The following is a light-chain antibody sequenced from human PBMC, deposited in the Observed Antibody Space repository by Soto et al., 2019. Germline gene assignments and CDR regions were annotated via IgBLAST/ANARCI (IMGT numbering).Light chain of an antibody. Sequence: EIVMTQSPATLSVSPGGSATLSCRASQHVSSNFAWYRQKPGQAPTLLIYRASTRATGIPARFSGSGSETQFTRTSSSLQSEDFAVYSCQQYNNWPYTVGQGTKLEIK. CDR3: QQYNNWPYT. J-gene: IGKJ2*01. CDR1: QHVSSN. V-gene: IGKV3-15*01. CDR2: RAS.